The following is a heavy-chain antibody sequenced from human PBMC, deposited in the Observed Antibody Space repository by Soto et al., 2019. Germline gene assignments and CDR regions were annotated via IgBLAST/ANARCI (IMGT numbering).Heavy chain of an antibody. D-gene: IGHD1-7*01. CDR3: ARAYNGNYGRGAGSLLFDY. V-gene: IGHV4-30-4*01. J-gene: IGHJ4*01. CDR2: IYYSGST. Sequence: SETLSLTCTVAGGSISSGDYYWSLIRQSPGKGLGWIGCIYYSGSTYCNPSLKRRITMSVDTSKNPCSLKLSSVTAADTAVYYCARAYNGNYGRGAGSLLFDYWGHGPLVTVSS. CDR1: GGSISSGDYY.